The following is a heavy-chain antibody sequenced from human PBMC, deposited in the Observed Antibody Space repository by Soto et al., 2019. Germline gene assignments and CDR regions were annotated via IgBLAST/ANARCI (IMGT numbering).Heavy chain of an antibody. D-gene: IGHD3-3*01. V-gene: IGHV3-30*18. J-gene: IGHJ6*02. CDR1: GFTFSSSG. Sequence: QVQLVESGGGVVQPGRSLRLSCAASGFTFSSSGMHWVRQAPGKGLEWVAVISYDGSNKYYADSVKGRFTISRDNCKNTLYLQMNSLRAEDTAVYYCAKDRTLGLRFLEWLLYYYYGMDVWGQGTTVTVSS. CDR2: ISYDGSNK. CDR3: AKDRTLGLRFLEWLLYYYYGMDV.